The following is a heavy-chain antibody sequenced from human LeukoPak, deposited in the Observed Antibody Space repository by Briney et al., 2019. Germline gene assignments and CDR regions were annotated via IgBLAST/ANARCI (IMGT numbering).Heavy chain of an antibody. Sequence: SETLSLTCTVSGGSISSYYWSWIRQPPGKGLEWIGYIYYSGSTNYNPSLKSRVTISVDTSKNQSSLKLSSVTAADTAVYYCASFDGSRGAFDIWGQGTMVTVSS. CDR3: ASFDGSRGAFDI. V-gene: IGHV4-59*01. CDR1: GGSISSYY. J-gene: IGHJ3*02. D-gene: IGHD3-9*01. CDR2: IYYSGST.